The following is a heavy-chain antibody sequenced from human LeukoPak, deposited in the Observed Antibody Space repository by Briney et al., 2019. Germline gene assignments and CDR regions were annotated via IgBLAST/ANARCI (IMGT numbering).Heavy chain of an antibody. CDR1: GLTFSTYA. J-gene: IGHJ2*01. D-gene: IGHD6-13*01. CDR2: ISGSGVTT. V-gene: IGHV3-23*01. CDR3: ARDPAAGYWYFDL. Sequence: PGGSLRLSCAASGLTFSTYAMTWVRQAPGKGLEWVSGISGSGVTTYYADSVKGRFTISRDNSKNTLYVQMNSLRDEDTAVYYCARDPAAGYWYFDLWGRGTLVTVSS.